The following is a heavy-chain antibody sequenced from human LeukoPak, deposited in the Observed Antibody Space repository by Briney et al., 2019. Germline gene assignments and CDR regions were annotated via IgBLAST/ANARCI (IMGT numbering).Heavy chain of an antibody. J-gene: IGHJ4*02. D-gene: IGHD3-22*01. CDR3: ARDLYYYDSSGYSNFDY. V-gene: IGHV3-7*01. CDR2: IKQGGSEK. CDR1: GFTFSSYC. Sequence: LAGGSLRLSCAPSGFTFSSYCIRWARQAPGKGLEWVANIKQGGSEKYYVDSVKGRFTISRDNAKNSLYLQMNSLRAEDTAVYYCARDLYYYDSSGYSNFDYWGQGTLVTVSS.